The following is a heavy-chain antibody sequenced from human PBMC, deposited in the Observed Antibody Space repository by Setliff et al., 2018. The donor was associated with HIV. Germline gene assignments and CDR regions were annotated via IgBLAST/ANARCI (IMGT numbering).Heavy chain of an antibody. J-gene: IGHJ4*02. D-gene: IGHD3-9*01. V-gene: IGHV1-2*02. CDR1: GGTFSIYA. CDR2: IYPNTGGT. CDR3: ARGAEDLAINPPSFDYYFDY. Sequence: ASVKVSCKASGGTFSIYAISWVRQAPGQGLEWMGWIYPNTGGTKNAQKFQGRVTMTRDTSISTVYMELSSLRSDDTALYFCARGAEDLAINPPSFDYYFDYWGQGTPVTVSS.